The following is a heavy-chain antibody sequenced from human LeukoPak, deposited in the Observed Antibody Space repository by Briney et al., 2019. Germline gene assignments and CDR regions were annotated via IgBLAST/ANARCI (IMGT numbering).Heavy chain of an antibody. J-gene: IGHJ4*02. V-gene: IGHV3-23*01. CDR3: AKGNDCSGGSCFYYFDH. Sequence: GGSLRLSCAASGFTFSSYAMSWVRQAPGKGLEWVSAISGSGDSTYYADSVKGRFTISRDNSKNTLYLQMNSLRAEDTAVYYCAKGNDCSGGSCFYYFDHWGQGTLVTVSS. CDR1: GFTFSSYA. CDR2: ISGSGDST. D-gene: IGHD2-15*01.